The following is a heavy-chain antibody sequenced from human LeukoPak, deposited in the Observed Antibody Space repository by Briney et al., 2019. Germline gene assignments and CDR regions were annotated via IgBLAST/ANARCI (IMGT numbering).Heavy chain of an antibody. Sequence: GESLKISCAASGFTFSVYEMNWVRQAPGKGLEWVADISYSGRTIYYADPVKGRFTISRDNAKNSLYLQMNSLRAEDTAVYYCARPHQEGAWAPYDYWGQGTLVTVSS. J-gene: IGHJ4*02. CDR2: ISYSGRTI. D-gene: IGHD2-2*01. CDR1: GFTFSVYE. CDR3: ARPHQEGAWAPYDY. V-gene: IGHV3-48*03.